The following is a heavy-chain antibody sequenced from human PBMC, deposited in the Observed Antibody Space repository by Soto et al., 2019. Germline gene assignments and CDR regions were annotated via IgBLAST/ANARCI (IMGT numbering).Heavy chain of an antibody. CDR1: GYTFTRYG. CDR3: ARCLRYFSRGSCFDFDD. D-gene: IGHD2-15*01. J-gene: IGHJ4*02. Sequence: SSVKVSCKASGYTFTRYGISWVRQAPGQGLEWMGWISAYNGNTNYAQKLQGRVTMTTDTSTSTAYMELRSLGSDDTAVYYCARCLRYFSRGSCFDFDDWGQGTLVTLSS. CDR2: ISAYNGNT. V-gene: IGHV1-18*01.